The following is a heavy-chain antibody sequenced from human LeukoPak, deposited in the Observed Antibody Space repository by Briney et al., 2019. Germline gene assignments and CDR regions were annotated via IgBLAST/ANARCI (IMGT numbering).Heavy chain of an antibody. CDR3: ARGWYGDYDY. CDR1: GGSISGYH. Sequence: SETLSLTCTVTGGSISGYHWNWIRQSPGKGLEWIANIFYTGNADYNTSLKSRVTISVDTSKNQFSLKLSSVTAADTAVYYCARGWYGDYDYWGQGTLVTVSS. J-gene: IGHJ4*02. V-gene: IGHV4-59*08. D-gene: IGHD4-17*01. CDR2: IFYTGNA.